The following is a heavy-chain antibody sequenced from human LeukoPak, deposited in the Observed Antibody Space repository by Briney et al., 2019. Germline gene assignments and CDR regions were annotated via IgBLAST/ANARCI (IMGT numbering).Heavy chain of an antibody. D-gene: IGHD3-3*01. CDR2: ISSSSSTI. CDR1: GFTFSSYS. Sequence: GGSLRLSCAASGFTFSSYSMNWVRQAPRKGLEWVSYISSSSSTIYYADSVKGRFTISRDNAKNSLYLQVNGLRAEDTAVYYCARYGEDSFYDFWSGSKTGFDYWGQGTLVTVSS. V-gene: IGHV3-48*01. J-gene: IGHJ4*02. CDR3: ARYGEDSFYDFWSGSKTGFDY.